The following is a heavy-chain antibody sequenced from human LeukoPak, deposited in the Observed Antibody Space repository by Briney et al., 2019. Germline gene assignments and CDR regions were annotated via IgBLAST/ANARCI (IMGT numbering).Heavy chain of an antibody. D-gene: IGHD3-3*01. Sequence: GSLRLSCAASGFTFSSYAMSWVRQAPGKGLEWIGEINHSGSTNYNPSLKSRVTISVDTSKNQFSLKLSSVTAADTAVYYCARHYDFWSGALDYWGQGTLVTVSS. J-gene: IGHJ4*02. V-gene: IGHV4-34*01. CDR3: ARHYDFWSGALDY. CDR1: GFTFSSYA. CDR2: INHSGST.